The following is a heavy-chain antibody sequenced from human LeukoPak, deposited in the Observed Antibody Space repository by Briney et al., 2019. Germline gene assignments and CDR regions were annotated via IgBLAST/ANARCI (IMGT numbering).Heavy chain of an antibody. CDR1: GFTVSSNY. CDR3: ARVLRSGYYLYYYYGMDV. D-gene: IGHD3-3*01. CDR2: IYSGGST. V-gene: IGHV3-53*01. J-gene: IGHJ6*02. Sequence: GGSLRLSCAASGFTVSSNYMSWVRQAPGKGLEWVSVIYSGGSTYYADSVKGRFTISRDNSKNTLYLQMNSLRAEDTAVYYCARVLRSGYYLYYYYGMDVWGQGTTVTVSS.